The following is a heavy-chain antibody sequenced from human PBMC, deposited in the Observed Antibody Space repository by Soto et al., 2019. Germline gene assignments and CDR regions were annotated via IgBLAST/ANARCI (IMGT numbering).Heavy chain of an antibody. CDR3: AKDVYSSSWYLRY. D-gene: IGHD6-13*01. CDR1: GFTLSSYG. CDR2: ISYDGSNK. Sequence: GGSLRLSCAASGFTLSSYGMHWVRQAPGKGLEWVAVISYDGSNKYYADSVKGRFTISRDNSKNTLYLQMNSLRAEDTAVYYCAKDVYSSSWYLRYWGQGALVTVSS. J-gene: IGHJ4*02. V-gene: IGHV3-30*18.